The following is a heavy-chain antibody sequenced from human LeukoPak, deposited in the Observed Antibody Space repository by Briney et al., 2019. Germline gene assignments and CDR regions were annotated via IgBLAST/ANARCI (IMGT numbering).Heavy chain of an antibody. Sequence: ASVKVSCKASGYTFTGYYMHWVRQAPGQGLAWMGWINPNSGGTNYAQEFQGRVTITRDTSISTAYMELSRLRSDDTAVYYCATPGYCSGGSCYSLFQHWGQGTLVTVSS. CDR1: GYTFTGYY. D-gene: IGHD2-15*01. J-gene: IGHJ1*01. CDR3: ATPGYCSGGSCYSLFQH. CDR2: INPNSGGT. V-gene: IGHV1-2*02.